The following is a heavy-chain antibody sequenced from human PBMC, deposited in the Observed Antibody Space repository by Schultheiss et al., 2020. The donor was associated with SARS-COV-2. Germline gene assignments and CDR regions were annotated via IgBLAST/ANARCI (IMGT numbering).Heavy chain of an antibody. V-gene: IGHV3-30*03. CDR1: GFTFSTYG. J-gene: IGHJ4*02. CDR2: ISYSGANE. D-gene: IGHD3-9*01. CDR3: ARHDILTRYYFDY. Sequence: GGSLRLSCAASGFTFSTYGMHWVRQAPGKGLEWVAVISYSGANEYYADSVRGRFTISRDNSKNTLYLQMNSLRAEDTAVYYCARHDILTRYYFDYWGQGTLVTVSS.